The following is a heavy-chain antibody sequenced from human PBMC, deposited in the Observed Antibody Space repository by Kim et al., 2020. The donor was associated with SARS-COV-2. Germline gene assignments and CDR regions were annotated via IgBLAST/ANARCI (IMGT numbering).Heavy chain of an antibody. V-gene: IGHV4-34*01. CDR1: GGSFSGYY. CDR2: INHSGST. D-gene: IGHD3-10*01. Sequence: SETLSLTCAVYGGSFSGYYWSWIRQPPGKGLEWIGEINHSGSTNYNPSLKSRVTISVDTSKNQFSLKLSSVTAADTTVYYCSRVNRGVKRQLSLHYFYYWGQGSLVTVAS. CDR3: SRVNRGVKRQLSLHYFYY. J-gene: IGHJ4*02.